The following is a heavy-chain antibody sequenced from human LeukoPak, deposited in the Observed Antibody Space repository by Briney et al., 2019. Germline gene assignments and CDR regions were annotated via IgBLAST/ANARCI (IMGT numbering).Heavy chain of an antibody. CDR2: IYYSGSA. CDR1: GGSISSYY. V-gene: IGHV4-59*08. CDR3: ARLRPTWALEGYYYYGMDV. D-gene: IGHD3-3*01. J-gene: IGHJ6*02. Sequence: PSETLPLTCTVSGGSISSYYWSWIRQPPGKGLEWIGYIYYSGSANYNPSLKSRVTISVDTSKNQFSLKLSSVTAADTAVYYCARLRPTWALEGYYYYGMDVWGQGTTVTVSS.